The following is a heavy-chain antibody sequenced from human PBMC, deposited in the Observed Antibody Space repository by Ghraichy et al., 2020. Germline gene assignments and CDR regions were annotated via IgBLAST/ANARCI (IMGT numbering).Heavy chain of an antibody. D-gene: IGHD3-9*01. Sequence: SETLSLTCAVYGGSFSGYYWSWIRQPPGKGLEWIGEINHSGSTNYNPSLKSRVTISVDTSKNQFSLKLSSVTAADTAVYYCARVQRPVLRYFDWLLYKFCMDVWGQGTTVTVSS. CDR1: GGSFSGYY. V-gene: IGHV4-34*01. J-gene: IGHJ6*02. CDR3: ARVQRPVLRYFDWLLYKFCMDV. CDR2: INHSGST.